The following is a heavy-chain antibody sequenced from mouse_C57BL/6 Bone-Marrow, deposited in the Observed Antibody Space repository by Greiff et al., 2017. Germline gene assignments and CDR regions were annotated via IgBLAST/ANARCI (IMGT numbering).Heavy chain of an antibody. CDR3: ARDGLYYFDY. V-gene: IGHV1-66*01. CDR2: IYPGSGNT. D-gene: IGHD2-3*01. J-gene: IGHJ2*01. CDR1: GYSFTSYY. Sequence: QVQLKESGPELVKPGASVKISCKASGYSFTSYYIHWVKQRPGQGLEWIGWIYPGSGNTKYNEKFKGKATLTADTSSSTAYMQLSSLTSEDSAVYYCARDGLYYFDYWGQGTTLTVSS.